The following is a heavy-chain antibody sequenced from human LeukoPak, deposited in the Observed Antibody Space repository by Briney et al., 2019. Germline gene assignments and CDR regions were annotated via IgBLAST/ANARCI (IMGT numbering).Heavy chain of an antibody. CDR1: GFTFSSYT. Sequence: GGSLRLSCAASGFTFSSYTMNWVRQAPGKGLEWVSYISSSSSTIYYADSVKGRFTISRDNAKNSLYLQMNSLRAEDTAVYYCARSIGYCSSTSCYNWFDPWGQGTLVNVSS. V-gene: IGHV3-48*01. J-gene: IGHJ5*02. CDR2: ISSSSSTI. D-gene: IGHD2-2*01. CDR3: ARSIGYCSSTSCYNWFDP.